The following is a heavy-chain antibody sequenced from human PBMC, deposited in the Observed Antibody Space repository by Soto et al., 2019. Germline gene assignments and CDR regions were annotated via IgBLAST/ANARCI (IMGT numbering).Heavy chain of an antibody. D-gene: IGHD3-3*01. CDR2: IWYDGSNK. Sequence: GGSLRLSCAVSGFTFSNYGMHWVRQAPGKGLEWVAVIWYDGSNKYYADSVKGRFTISRDNSKNKLYLQMNSLRAEDTAVYYCARDRETILGVVNFDFWGQGTLVTVSS. J-gene: IGHJ4*02. CDR3: ARDRETILGVVNFDF. V-gene: IGHV3-33*01. CDR1: GFTFSNYG.